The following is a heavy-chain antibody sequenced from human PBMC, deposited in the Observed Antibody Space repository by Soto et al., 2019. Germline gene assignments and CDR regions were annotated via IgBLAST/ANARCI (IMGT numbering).Heavy chain of an antibody. V-gene: IGHV1-69*13. Sequence: ASVKVSCKASGGTFSSYAISWVRQAPGQGLEWMGGIIPIFGTANYAQKFQGRVTITADESTSTAYMELSSLRSEDTAVYYCARVAGEAEFYYYSSGLTLQPPPAYYYYGMDVWGQGTTVTVSS. CDR1: GGTFSSYA. CDR2: IIPIFGTA. J-gene: IGHJ6*02. D-gene: IGHD3-22*01. CDR3: ARVAGEAEFYYYSSGLTLQPPPAYYYYGMDV.